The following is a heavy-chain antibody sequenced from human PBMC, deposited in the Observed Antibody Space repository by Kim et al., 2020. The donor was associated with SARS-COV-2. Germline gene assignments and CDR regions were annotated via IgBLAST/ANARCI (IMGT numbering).Heavy chain of an antibody. CDR3: ARGLWGRFDP. V-gene: IGHV6-1*01. Sequence: WSYGYAVSVKSRIIINADTSKNHFSLQLNSVTPEDTAVYYCARGLWGRFDPWGQGTLVTVSS. D-gene: IGHD3-16*01. CDR2: WSY. J-gene: IGHJ5*02.